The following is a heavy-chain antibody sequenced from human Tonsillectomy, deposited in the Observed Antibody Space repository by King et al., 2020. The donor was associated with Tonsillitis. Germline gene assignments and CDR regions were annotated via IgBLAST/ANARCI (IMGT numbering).Heavy chain of an antibody. D-gene: IGHD3-16*01. Sequence: QLQESGPGLVKPSQTLSLTCSVSGGSISSGSYSWSWIRQPAGKGLECIGRIYTSGSTIYNSSLKSRVTISLDTSKNQFSLKLSSVTAADTAVYYCARDRAYGCDPWGQGTLVTVSS. V-gene: IGHV4-61*02. J-gene: IGHJ5*02. CDR1: GGSISSGSYS. CDR3: ARDRAYGCDP. CDR2: IYTSGST.